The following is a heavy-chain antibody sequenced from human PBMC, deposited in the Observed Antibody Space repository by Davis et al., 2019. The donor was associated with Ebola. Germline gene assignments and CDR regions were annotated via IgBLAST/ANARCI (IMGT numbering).Heavy chain of an antibody. CDR3: VRGADCSSTSCLLWGDYYYYYGMTS. V-gene: IGHV3-30*03. CDR2: ISYDGSNK. CDR1: GFTFSSYG. D-gene: IGHD2-2*01. Sequence: PGGSLRLSCAASGFTFSSYGMHWVRQAPGKGLEWVAVISYDGSNKYYADSVKGRFTISRDNSKNTLYLQMNSLRAEDTAVYYCVRGADCSSTSCLLWGDYYYYYGMTSGAKGPRSPSP. J-gene: IGHJ6*02.